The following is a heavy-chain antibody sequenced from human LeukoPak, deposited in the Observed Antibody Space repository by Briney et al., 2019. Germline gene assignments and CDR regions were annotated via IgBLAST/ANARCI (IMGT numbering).Heavy chain of an antibody. Sequence: ASVNVSCKSSGYTFTGYYMHWVRQAPGQGLEWMGWINPNSGGTNYAQKFQGRVTMTRDTSISTAYMALSRLRSDDTAVYYCARGDTVVVPAAILDYWGQGTLVTVSS. CDR2: INPNSGGT. V-gene: IGHV1-2*02. J-gene: IGHJ4*02. CDR1: GYTFTGYY. CDR3: ARGDTVVVPAAILDY. D-gene: IGHD2-2*01.